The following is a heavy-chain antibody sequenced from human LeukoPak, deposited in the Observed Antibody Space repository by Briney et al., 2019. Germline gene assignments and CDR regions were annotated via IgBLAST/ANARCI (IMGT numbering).Heavy chain of an antibody. CDR1: GFTFTRYA. Sequence: GGSLRLSCAASGFTFTRYAMSWVRQAPGKGLEWVSGISGSGGSTYYADSVKGRFTISRDNSKNTLYLQMNSLRAEDTAVYYCAKDPIAAAGISLLWGQGTLVTVSS. CDR3: AKDPIAAAGISLL. D-gene: IGHD6-13*01. CDR2: ISGSGGST. V-gene: IGHV3-23*01. J-gene: IGHJ4*02.